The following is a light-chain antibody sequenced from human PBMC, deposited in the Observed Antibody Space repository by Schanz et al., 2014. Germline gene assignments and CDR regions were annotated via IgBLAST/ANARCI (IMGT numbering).Light chain of an antibody. J-gene: IGKJ2*01. CDR1: QSISTW. CDR3: QQYDNLPYT. Sequence: DIQMTQSPSTLSASVGDRVTITCRASQSISTWLAWYQQKPGKAPKLLIYGASNLETGVPSRFSGSGSGTDFTFTISSLQPEDIATYYCQQYDNLPYTFGQGTKLEIK. CDR2: GAS. V-gene: IGKV1-33*01.